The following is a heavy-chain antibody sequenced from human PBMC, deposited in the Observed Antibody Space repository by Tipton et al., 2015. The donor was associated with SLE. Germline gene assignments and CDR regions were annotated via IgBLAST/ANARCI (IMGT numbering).Heavy chain of an antibody. J-gene: IGHJ6*02. CDR3: AGVLGYCTGGVCYYYYGMDV. Sequence: TLSLTCTVSGGSISSYYWSWIRQSPGKGLEWIGEINHSGSTNYNPSLKSRVTISVDTSKNQFSLKLSSVTAADTAVYYCAGVLGYCTGGVCYYYYGMDVWGQGTTVTVSS. CDR2: INHSGST. CDR1: GGSISSYY. V-gene: IGHV4-34*01. D-gene: IGHD2-8*02.